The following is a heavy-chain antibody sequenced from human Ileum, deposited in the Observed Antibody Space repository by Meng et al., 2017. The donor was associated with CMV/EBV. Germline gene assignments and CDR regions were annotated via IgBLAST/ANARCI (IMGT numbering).Heavy chain of an antibody. D-gene: IGHD6-19*01. CDR3: ASRAGDYFDY. CDR2: IIPMTATS. CDR1: GGTFNSYS. J-gene: IGHJ4*02. V-gene: IGHV1-69*08. Sequence: VACKASGGTFNSYSINWVRKAPGQGLEWMGRIIPMTATSNYAQKFQGRVTMTRDTSINTAYMELSSLRSDDAAVYYCASRAGDYFDYWGQGTLVTVSS.